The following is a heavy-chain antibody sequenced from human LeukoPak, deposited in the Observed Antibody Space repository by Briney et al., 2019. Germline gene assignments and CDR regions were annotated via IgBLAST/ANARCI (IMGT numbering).Heavy chain of an antibody. CDR2: ISSSSSYI. Sequence: GGSLRLSCAASGFTFSSYSMNWVRQAPGKGLEWVSSISSSSSYIYYADSVKGRFTISRDNAKNSLYLQMNSLRAGDTAVYYCARAGYSSSWYSRYFDLWGRGTLVTVSS. V-gene: IGHV3-21*01. J-gene: IGHJ2*01. CDR3: ARAGYSSSWYSRYFDL. CDR1: GFTFSSYS. D-gene: IGHD6-13*01.